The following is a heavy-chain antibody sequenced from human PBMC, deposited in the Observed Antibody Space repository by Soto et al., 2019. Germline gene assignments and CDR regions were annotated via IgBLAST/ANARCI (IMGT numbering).Heavy chain of an antibody. CDR3: AMVHYDQGWVYFDY. J-gene: IGHJ4*02. V-gene: IGHV3-74*01. Sequence: EVQLVESGGASVQPGGSLRLSCAASGFSFSSYWMLWVRQAPGKGLVWVSRITIDGTSTIYADSVKGRFTISRDNSKNTLSLQMNSLRPDDTAVYFCAMVHYDQGWVYFDYWGQGALVTVSS. CDR2: ITIDGTST. CDR1: GFSFSSYW. D-gene: IGHD4-17*01.